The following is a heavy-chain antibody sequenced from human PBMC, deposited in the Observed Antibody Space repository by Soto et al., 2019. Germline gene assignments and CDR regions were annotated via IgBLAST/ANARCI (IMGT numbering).Heavy chain of an antibody. CDR1: GDSVSSDNYY. CDR2: IYSSGST. V-gene: IGHV4-61*01. D-gene: IGHD5-18*01. Sequence: QVQLQESGPGLVKPSETLSLTCTVSGDSVSSDNYYRTWIRQPPGKGLEWIGYIYSSGSTNYNPSHTSRVTISLDTSSNQYSLKLTYVTAADPAVYYGARDIRGYSRAFDYWGQGNLVTVSS. J-gene: IGHJ4*02. CDR3: ARDIRGYSRAFDY.